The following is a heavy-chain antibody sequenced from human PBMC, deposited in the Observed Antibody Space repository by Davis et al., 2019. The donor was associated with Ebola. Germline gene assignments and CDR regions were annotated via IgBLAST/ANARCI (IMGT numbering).Heavy chain of an antibody. CDR1: GFTFSSYS. D-gene: IGHD6-19*01. CDR3: ARSTGYSSGWYHDAFDI. J-gene: IGHJ3*02. CDR2: ISSSSSTI. V-gene: IGHV3-48*01. Sequence: GESLKISCAASGFTFSSYSMNWVRQAPGKGLEWVSYISSSSSTIYYADSVKGRFTISRDNAKNSLYLQMNSLRAEDTAVYYCARSTGYSSGWYHDAFDIWGQGTMVTVSS.